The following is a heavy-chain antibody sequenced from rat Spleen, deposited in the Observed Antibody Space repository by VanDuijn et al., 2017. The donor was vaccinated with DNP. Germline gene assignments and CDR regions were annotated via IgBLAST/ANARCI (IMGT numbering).Heavy chain of an antibody. Sequence: QVQLKESGPGLVQPSQTLSLTCTVSGFSLTSYTVSWVRQPPGKGLEWIAAISSGGSTYYNSAFKSRLSISRDTSKSQVFLKMNSLQTEDTATYFCTRANWEYYFDYWGQGVMVTVSS. CDR2: ISSGGST. CDR1: GFSLTSYT. V-gene: IGHV2-6*01. D-gene: IGHD5-1*01. J-gene: IGHJ2*01. CDR3: TRANWEYYFDY.